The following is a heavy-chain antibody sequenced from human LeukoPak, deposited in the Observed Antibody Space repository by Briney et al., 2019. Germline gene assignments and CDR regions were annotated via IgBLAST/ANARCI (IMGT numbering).Heavy chain of an antibody. J-gene: IGHJ6*04. V-gene: IGHV3-21*01. CDR2: ISSSSSYI. CDR3: ARDPRAYSSGWYDYYYYGMDV. Sequence: PGQSLRLSCAASGFTFSSYSMNWVRQAPGKWLELVSSISSSSSYIYYADSVKGRFTISRDNAKNSLYLQMNSLRAEDTAVYYCARDPRAYSSGWYDYYYYGMDVWGKGTTVTVSS. D-gene: IGHD6-19*01. CDR1: GFTFSSYS.